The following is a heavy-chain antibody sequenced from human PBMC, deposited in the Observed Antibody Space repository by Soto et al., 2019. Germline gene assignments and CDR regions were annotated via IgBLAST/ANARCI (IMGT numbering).Heavy chain of an antibody. D-gene: IGHD3-10*01. J-gene: IGHJ4*02. CDR1: GGTFSSYT. V-gene: IGHV1-69*02. CDR2: IIPILGIA. Sequence: QVQLVQSGAEVKKPGSSVKVSCKASGGTFSSYTISWVRQAPGQGLEWMGRIIPILGIANYAQKFQGRVTITADKSTSTAYMELSSLRSEDTVVYYCARGADYYGSGSYYPQPHYFDYWGQGTLVTVSS. CDR3: ARGADYYGSGSYYPQPHYFDY.